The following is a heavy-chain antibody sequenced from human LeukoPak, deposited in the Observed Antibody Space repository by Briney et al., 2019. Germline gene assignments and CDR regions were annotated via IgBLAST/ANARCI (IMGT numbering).Heavy chain of an antibody. D-gene: IGHD5-18*01. Sequence: RRASVKVSCKASGYTFTSYYMHWVRQAPGQGLEWMGIINPSGGSTSYAQKFQGRVTMTRDMSTSTVYMELSSLRSEDTAVYYCANDLGWIQLNLGRGQGTLVTVSS. CDR3: ANDLGWIQLNLG. CDR1: GYTFTSYY. J-gene: IGHJ4*02. CDR2: INPSGGST. V-gene: IGHV1-46*01.